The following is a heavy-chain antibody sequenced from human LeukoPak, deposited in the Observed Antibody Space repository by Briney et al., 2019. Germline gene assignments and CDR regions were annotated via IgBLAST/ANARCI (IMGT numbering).Heavy chain of an antibody. Sequence: SQTLSLTCAISGDSVSSNSVTWNWIRQSPSRGLEWLGRTYYRSTWYNDYAVSVRGRITVNPDTSKNQFSLHLNSVTPEDTAVYYCARDPQQWLGNTYYYYYGMDVWGQGTTVTVSS. V-gene: IGHV6-1*01. D-gene: IGHD6-19*01. J-gene: IGHJ6*02. CDR2: TYYRSTWYN. CDR3: ARDPQQWLGNTYYYYYGMDV. CDR1: GDSVSSNSVT.